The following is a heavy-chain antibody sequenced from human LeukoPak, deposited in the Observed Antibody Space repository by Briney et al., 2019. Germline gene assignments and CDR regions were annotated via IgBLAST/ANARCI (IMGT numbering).Heavy chain of an antibody. Sequence: PGGSLRLSCAASGFTFSSYAMSWVRQAPGKGLEWVSAISGSGGSTYYADSVKGRFTISRDNSKNTLYLQMNSLRAEDTAVYYCAGVKTWFGELGGFDYWGQGTLVTVSS. CDR1: GFTFSSYA. J-gene: IGHJ4*02. V-gene: IGHV3-23*01. CDR3: AGVKTWFGELGGFDY. D-gene: IGHD3-10*01. CDR2: ISGSGGST.